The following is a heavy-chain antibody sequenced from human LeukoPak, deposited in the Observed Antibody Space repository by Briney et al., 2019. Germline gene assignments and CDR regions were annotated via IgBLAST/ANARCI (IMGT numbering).Heavy chain of an antibody. V-gene: IGHV4-39*07. D-gene: IGHD3-10*01. J-gene: IGHJ5*02. CDR2: IYYSGST. Sequence: SETLSLTCTVSGGSISSSSYYWGWIRQPPGKGLEWIGSIYYSGSTYYNPSLKSRVTISVDTSKNQFSLKLSSVTAADTAVYYCARDLVRGVRPGGWFDPWGQGTLVTVSS. CDR1: GGSISSSSYY. CDR3: ARDLVRGVRPGGWFDP.